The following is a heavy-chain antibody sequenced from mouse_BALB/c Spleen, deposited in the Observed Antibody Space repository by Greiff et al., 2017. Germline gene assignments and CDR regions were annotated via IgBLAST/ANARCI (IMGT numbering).Heavy chain of an antibody. V-gene: IGHV3-2*02. CDR2: ISYSGST. J-gene: IGHJ4*01. D-gene: IGHD1-1*01. CDR3: ARNDYYGSSPLYAMDY. CDR1: GYSITSDYA. Sequence: EVQLVESGPGLVKPSQSLSLTCTVTGYSITSDYAWNWIRQFPGNKLEWMGYISYSGSTSYNPSLKSRISITRDTSKNQFFLQLNSVTTEDTATYYCARNDYYGSSPLYAMDYWGQGTSVTVSS.